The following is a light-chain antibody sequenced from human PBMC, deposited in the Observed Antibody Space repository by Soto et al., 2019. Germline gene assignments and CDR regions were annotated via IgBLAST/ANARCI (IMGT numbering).Light chain of an antibody. CDR3: QQYGSSPMT. Sequence: EILLTQSPSTLSLSPGEGVTLSCRASQSVSSNYLAWYQQKPGQAPRLLIYGASSRATGIPDRFSGSGSGTDFTLTIGRLEPEDFAVYYCQQYGSSPMTFGQGTRLEIK. V-gene: IGKV3-20*01. J-gene: IGKJ5*01. CDR1: QSVSSNY. CDR2: GAS.